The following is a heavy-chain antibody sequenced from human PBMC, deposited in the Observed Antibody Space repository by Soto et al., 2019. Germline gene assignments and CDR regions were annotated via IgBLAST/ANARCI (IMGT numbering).Heavy chain of an antibody. Sequence: PGGSLRLSCAASGFTFSSYSMNWVRQAPGKGLEWISYIRHSSTQKYYADSVKGRFTISRDNAKNSLYLQMNSLRAEDTAVYYCARVSAARSAFDIWGQGTMVTVSS. V-gene: IGHV3-21*05. CDR1: GFTFSSYS. D-gene: IGHD6-6*01. J-gene: IGHJ3*02. CDR3: ARVSAARSAFDI. CDR2: IRHSSTQK.